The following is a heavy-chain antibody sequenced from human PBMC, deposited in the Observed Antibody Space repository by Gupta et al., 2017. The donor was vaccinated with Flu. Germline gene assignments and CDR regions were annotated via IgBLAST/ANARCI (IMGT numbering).Heavy chain of an antibody. Sequence: QVQLQESGPGLVKPSGTLSLTCTVSGGSISSLNWWSWVRPPPGKGLEWIGQIYHSGSTYSNPSLKSRVTISLDKSKNQFSLKLTSVTAADTAVYYCARGGVTFGGLIVPSFNGMDVWGQGTTVTVSS. CDR2: IYHSGST. J-gene: IGHJ6*02. V-gene: IGHV4-4*02. CDR1: GGSISSLNW. D-gene: IGHD3-16*02. CDR3: ARGGVTFGGLIVPSFNGMDV.